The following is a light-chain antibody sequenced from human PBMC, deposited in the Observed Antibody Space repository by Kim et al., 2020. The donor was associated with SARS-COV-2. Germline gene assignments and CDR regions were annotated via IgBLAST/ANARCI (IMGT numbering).Light chain of an antibody. CDR1: QNINNW. Sequence: DIQMTQSPSTLSASVGDRVTITCRASQNINNWLAWYQQKPGKAPNLLMYKATSLESGVPSKFSGSGSGTEFTLTISSLQPDDFATYYCQQYDSYPLTFGGGTKVDIK. V-gene: IGKV1-5*03. CDR3: QQYDSYPLT. J-gene: IGKJ4*01. CDR2: KAT.